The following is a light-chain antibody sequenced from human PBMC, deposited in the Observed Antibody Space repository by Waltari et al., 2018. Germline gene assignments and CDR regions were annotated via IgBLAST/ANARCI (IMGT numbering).Light chain of an antibody. J-gene: IGKJ1*01. CDR3: QMYVRLPVT. V-gene: IGKV3-20*01. Sequence: EIVLTQSPGTLALSPGERATLSGLASQSVGRALAGCQQKPGQAPRPLIDDASSRTTGIPDSFRGSGSGTDFSLTISRVEPEDFAVYYCQMYVRLPVTFGQGTKVEVK. CDR1: QSVGRA. CDR2: DAS.